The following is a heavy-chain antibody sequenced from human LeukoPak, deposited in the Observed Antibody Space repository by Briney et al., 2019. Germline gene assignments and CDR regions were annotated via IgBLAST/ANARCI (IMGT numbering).Heavy chain of an antibody. J-gene: IGHJ4*02. Sequence: GGSLRLSCTVSGFPVSSNSMSWVRQAPGKGLEWVSFIYSDNTHYSDSVKGRFTISRDNSKNTLYLQMNNLRAEDTAVYYCARRAGAYSHPYDYWGQGTLVTVSS. V-gene: IGHV3-53*01. CDR3: ARRAGAYSHPYDY. CDR1: GFPVSSNS. D-gene: IGHD4/OR15-4a*01. CDR2: IYSDNT.